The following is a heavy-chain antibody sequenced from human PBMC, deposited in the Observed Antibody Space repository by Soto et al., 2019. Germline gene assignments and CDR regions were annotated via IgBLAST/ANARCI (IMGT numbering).Heavy chain of an antibody. J-gene: IGHJ4*02. V-gene: IGHV5-51*01. Sequence: GESLKISCKGSGYTFTGYWIGWVRQMPGRGLKWMGIIYPGDSDTRYSPSFQGQVTISADESISTAYLQWSSLKTSDTGKYYCVLQQKLQGVNYWGQGPRVTASS. D-gene: IGHD2-15*01. CDR3: VLQQKLQGVNY. CDR1: GYTFTGYW. CDR2: IYPGDSDT.